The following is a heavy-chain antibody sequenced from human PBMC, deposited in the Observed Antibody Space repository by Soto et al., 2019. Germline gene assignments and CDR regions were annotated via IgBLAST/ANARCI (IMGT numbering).Heavy chain of an antibody. CDR1: GYTFTSYY. D-gene: IGHD3-10*01. CDR3: ARRPVWLDYYYGMDV. J-gene: IGHJ6*02. CDR2: INPSGGST. Sequence: GASVKVSCKASGYTFTSYYRHWVRQAPGQGLEWMGIINPSGGSTSYAQKFQGRVTMTRDTSTSTVYMELSSLRSEDTAVYYCARRPVWLDYYYGMDVWGQGTTVTVSS. V-gene: IGHV1-46*03.